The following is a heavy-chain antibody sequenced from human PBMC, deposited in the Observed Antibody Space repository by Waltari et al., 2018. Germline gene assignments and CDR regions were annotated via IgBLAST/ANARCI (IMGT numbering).Heavy chain of an antibody. V-gene: IGHV3-74*01. J-gene: IGHJ6*02. Sequence: EVQLVDSGGGLVQPGGSLRLSCVASGFDLCLSLMHWVRQVPGTGLVWVSRINSDGSNTAYADSVKGRFTISRDNAKNTLYMEMNTLRDEDTGVYYCVRNFDMDVWGQGTTVTVSS. CDR3: VRNFDMDV. CDR2: INSDGSNT. CDR1: GFDLCLSL.